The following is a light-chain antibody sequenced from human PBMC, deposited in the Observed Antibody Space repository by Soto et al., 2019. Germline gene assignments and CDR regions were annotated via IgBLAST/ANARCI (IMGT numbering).Light chain of an antibody. CDR3: QQTYCPFLS. V-gene: IGKV1-39*01. J-gene: IGKJ4*01. Sequence: DIHMTQSPYSLSASLGDSVTITCRASQSISTHVNWYQQEPGKAPTLLIFRSSSLQSGVPSRFSGSVAGTDFTITIHNLQPEDFASYFFQQTYCPFLSFGGGSKVEI. CDR1: QSISTH. CDR2: RSS.